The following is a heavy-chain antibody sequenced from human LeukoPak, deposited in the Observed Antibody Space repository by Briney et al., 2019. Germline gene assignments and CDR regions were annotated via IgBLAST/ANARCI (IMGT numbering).Heavy chain of an antibody. V-gene: IGHV3-33*01. CDR1: GFTFSSYG. Sequence: PGRSLRLSCAASGFTFSSYGVHWVRQAPGKGLEWVAVIWYDGSNKYYADSVKGRFTISRDNSKNTLYLQMNSLRAEDTAVYYCARDPGDIVVVPATINANWFDPWGQGTLVTVSS. J-gene: IGHJ5*02. CDR3: ARDPGDIVVVPATINANWFDP. D-gene: IGHD2-2*02. CDR2: IWYDGSNK.